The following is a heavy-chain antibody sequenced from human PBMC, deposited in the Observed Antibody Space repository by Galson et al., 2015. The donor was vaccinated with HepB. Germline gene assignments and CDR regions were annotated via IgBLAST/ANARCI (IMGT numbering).Heavy chain of an antibody. Sequence: ETLSLTCAVYGGSFSGYYWSWIRQPPGKGLEWIGEINHSGSTNYNPSLKSRVTISVDTSKNQFSLKLSSVTAADTAVYYCARGRPLGKQYNWNYYYYYYMDAWGKGTTVTVSS. CDR2: INHSGST. J-gene: IGHJ6*03. V-gene: IGHV4-34*01. CDR1: GGSFSGYY. D-gene: IGHD1-20*01. CDR3: ARGRPLGKQYNWNYYYYYYMDA.